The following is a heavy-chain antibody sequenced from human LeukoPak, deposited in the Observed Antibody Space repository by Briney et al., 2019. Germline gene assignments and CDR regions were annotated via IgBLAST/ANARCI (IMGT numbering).Heavy chain of an antibody. CDR2: INACNDNT. V-gene: IGHV1-3*01. D-gene: IGHD2-15*01. CDR3: AMNLGYCIGGTYYPIWVDA. J-gene: IGHJ5*02. CDR1: GYTFTSYA. Sequence: GASVKVSCKASGYTFTSYAMNWVRQAPGQRLEWMGWINACNDNTKYSQKLQGRVTITTDTSASTTYIELSSLRSEDTAVYYCAMNLGYCIGGTYYPIWVDAWGKATPVT.